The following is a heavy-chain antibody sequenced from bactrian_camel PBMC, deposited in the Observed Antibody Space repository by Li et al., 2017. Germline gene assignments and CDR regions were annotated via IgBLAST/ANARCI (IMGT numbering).Heavy chain of an antibody. CDR2: INSGGETT. D-gene: IGHD2*01. CDR1: GFSFSRHA. Sequence: VQLVESGGGLVQFGGSLRLSCAASGFSFSRHAMSWVRQAPGKGLEWVSGINSGGETTYYANSVKGRFTISRGNAKNTLYLQLNSLKTEDTAMYYCAARAARRYTGGYCSPASFGYWGQGTQVTVS. J-gene: IGHJ6*01. V-gene: IGHV3S31*01. CDR3: AARAARRYTGGYCSPASFGY.